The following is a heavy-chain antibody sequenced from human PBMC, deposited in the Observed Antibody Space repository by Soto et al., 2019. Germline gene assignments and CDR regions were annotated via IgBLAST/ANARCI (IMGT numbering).Heavy chain of an antibody. V-gene: IGHV3-30*18. CDR1: GFTFSSYG. D-gene: IGHD3-22*01. CDR2: ISYDGSNN. J-gene: IGHJ3*02. Sequence: QVQLVESGGGVVQPGRSLRLSCAASGFTFSSYGMHWVRQAPGKGLEWVAVISYDGSNNYYADSVKGRFTISKDKSKNTLCPQMNSLRGEDTAVYYCAKDGERDYYDSSGYWWPAFDIWGQGTMVTVSS. CDR3: AKDGERDYYDSSGYWWPAFDI.